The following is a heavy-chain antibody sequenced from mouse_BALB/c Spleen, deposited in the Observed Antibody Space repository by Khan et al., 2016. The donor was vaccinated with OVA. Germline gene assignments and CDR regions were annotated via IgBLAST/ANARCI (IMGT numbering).Heavy chain of an antibody. Sequence: EVQLVESGGGLVKPGGSLKLSCAASGFTFSDYYMYWVRQTPEERLEWVATISDGGSYTYYPDSVKGRFTISRDNAKNNLYLQMSSLKSEDTAMYYCARGENWSFDYWGQGTTLTVSS. D-gene: IGHD4-1*01. CDR3: ARGENWSFDY. V-gene: IGHV5-4*02. CDR1: GFTFSDYY. J-gene: IGHJ2*01. CDR2: ISDGGSYT.